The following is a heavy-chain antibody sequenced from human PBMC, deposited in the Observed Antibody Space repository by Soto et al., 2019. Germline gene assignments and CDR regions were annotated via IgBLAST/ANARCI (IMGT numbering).Heavy chain of an antibody. J-gene: IGHJ4*02. D-gene: IGHD3-10*01. V-gene: IGHV1-69*01. Sequence: QVQLVQSGAEVKKPGSSVKVSCKASGGTFSSYAISWVRQAPGQWLEWMGGIIPIFGTANYAQKFQGRVTITADESTSTAYMELSSLRSEDTAVYYCARVYYSMVRGVIITSAFDYWGQGTLVTVSS. CDR1: GGTFSSYA. CDR2: IIPIFGTA. CDR3: ARVYYSMVRGVIITSAFDY.